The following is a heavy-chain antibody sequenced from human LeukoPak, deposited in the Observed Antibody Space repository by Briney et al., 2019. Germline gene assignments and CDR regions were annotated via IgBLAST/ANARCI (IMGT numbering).Heavy chain of an antibody. Sequence: GESLKISCKGPGYSFASYWIGWVRQMPGKGLEWMGIIYPGDSDTRYSPSFQGQVTISADKSISTAYLQWSSLKASDTAMYYCARLWQQWLPPGDYWGQGTLVTVSS. D-gene: IGHD6-19*01. J-gene: IGHJ4*02. CDR2: IYPGDSDT. CDR1: GYSFASYW. V-gene: IGHV5-51*01. CDR3: ARLWQQWLPPGDY.